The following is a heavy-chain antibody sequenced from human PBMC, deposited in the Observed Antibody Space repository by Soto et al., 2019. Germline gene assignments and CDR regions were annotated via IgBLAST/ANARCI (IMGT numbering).Heavy chain of an antibody. Sequence: EVQLVESGGGLVKPGGSLRLSCAASGFTFSSYSMNWVRQAPGKGLEWVSSISSSSSYIYYADSVKGRFNISRDNAKNSLYLQMNSLGAEDTAVYYGARDTYYYGSGSYSPWGQGTLVTVSS. V-gene: IGHV3-21*01. D-gene: IGHD3-10*01. CDR1: GFTFSSYS. CDR3: ARDTYYYGSGSYSP. CDR2: ISSSSSYI. J-gene: IGHJ5*02.